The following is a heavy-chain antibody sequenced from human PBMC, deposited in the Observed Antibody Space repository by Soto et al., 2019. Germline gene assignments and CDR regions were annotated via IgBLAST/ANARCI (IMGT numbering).Heavy chain of an antibody. CDR2: IIPIFGTA. Sequence: ASVKVSCKASGGTFSSYAISWVRQAPGQGLEWMGGIIPIFGTANYAQKFQGRVTITADESTSTAYMELSSLRSEDTAVYYCARALTYYYDSSGYYWFDPWGQGTLVTVS. CDR1: GGTFSSYA. J-gene: IGHJ5*02. V-gene: IGHV1-69*13. D-gene: IGHD3-22*01. CDR3: ARALTYYYDSSGYYWFDP.